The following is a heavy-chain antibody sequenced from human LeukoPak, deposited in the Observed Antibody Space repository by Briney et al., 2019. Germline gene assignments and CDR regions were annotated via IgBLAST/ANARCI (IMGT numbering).Heavy chain of an antibody. CDR3: VRDPGAATFDY. CDR2: INVKNGNT. J-gene: IGHJ4*02. CDR1: GYTFTRYD. D-gene: IGHD2-15*01. V-gene: IGHV1-18*01. Sequence: APVKVSCKTSGYTFTRYDITWVRQAPGQGPEWMGGINVKNGNTNYAQKLRGRVTLSRDTSTSTAYMELRSLTSDDTAVYYRVRDPGAATFDYWGQGTLVTVSP.